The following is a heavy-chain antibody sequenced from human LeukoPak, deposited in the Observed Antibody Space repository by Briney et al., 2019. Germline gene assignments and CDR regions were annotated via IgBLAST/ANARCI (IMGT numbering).Heavy chain of an antibody. J-gene: IGHJ6*03. CDR1: GGSISSRY. V-gene: IGHV4-59*11. Sequence: PSETLSLTCTVSGGSISSRYWSWIRQPPGKGLEWIGYIYYSGSANYNPSLKSRVTISVDTSKNQFSLKLSSVTAADTAVYYCARESSIAAASLVDLVPYYYMDVWGKGTTVTVSS. CDR3: ARESSIAAASLVDLVPYYYMDV. CDR2: IYYSGSA. D-gene: IGHD6-13*01.